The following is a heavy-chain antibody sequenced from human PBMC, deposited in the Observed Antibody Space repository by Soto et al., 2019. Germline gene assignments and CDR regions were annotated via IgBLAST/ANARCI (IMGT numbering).Heavy chain of an antibody. Sequence: QVQPVESGGTLVKPGGSLRLSCAASGFRFSDYFMNWIRQAPGKRLEWLSYISGSGDTIFYADSVKGRFTISRDNAKNSLYLQMDSLRADDTAVYYCARRSTMVTDFDYWGQGTLVAVSS. D-gene: IGHD3-10*01. V-gene: IGHV3-11*01. CDR1: GFRFSDYF. CDR3: ARRSTMVTDFDY. CDR2: ISGSGDTI. J-gene: IGHJ4*02.